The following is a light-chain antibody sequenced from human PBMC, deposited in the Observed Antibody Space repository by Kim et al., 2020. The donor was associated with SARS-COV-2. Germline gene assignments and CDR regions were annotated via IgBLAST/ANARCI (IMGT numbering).Light chain of an antibody. Sequence: GQRATLSCSGSSSNIGSNYVYWYQQLPGTAPKLLISKNNQRPSGVPDRFSGSKSGTSASLAISGFRSEDEADYYCAAWDDSLSGRVFGGGTKLTVL. CDR1: SSNIGSNY. CDR3: AAWDDSLSGRV. V-gene: IGLV1-47*01. CDR2: KNN. J-gene: IGLJ2*01.